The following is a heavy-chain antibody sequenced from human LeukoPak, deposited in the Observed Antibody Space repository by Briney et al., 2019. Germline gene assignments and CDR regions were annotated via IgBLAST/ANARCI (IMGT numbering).Heavy chain of an antibody. CDR2: MNPNSGDT. J-gene: IGHJ5*02. Sequence: ASVKVSCKASGYTFTSYDINWVRQATGQGREWMGWMNPNSGDTGYAQKFQGRVTITRNTPISTAYMELSSLRSEDTAVYYCARGLGIAALPNWFDPWGQGTLVTVSS. CDR3: ARGLGIAALPNWFDP. D-gene: IGHD6-6*01. CDR1: GYTFTSYD. V-gene: IGHV1-8*03.